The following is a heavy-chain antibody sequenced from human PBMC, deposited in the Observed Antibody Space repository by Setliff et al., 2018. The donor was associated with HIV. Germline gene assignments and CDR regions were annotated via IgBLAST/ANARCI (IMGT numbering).Heavy chain of an antibody. D-gene: IGHD6-19*01. V-gene: IGHV1-18*01. Sequence: ASVKVSCKTSGYMFIAYGMSWVRRAPGQGLEWMGWISAYNGNTNYAQKLQGRVTMTTDTSTSTAYMELRSLRSDDTAVYYCASIAVAGYLGYWGQGTLVTVSS. CDR1: GYMFIAYG. CDR3: ASIAVAGYLGY. J-gene: IGHJ4*02. CDR2: ISAYNGNT.